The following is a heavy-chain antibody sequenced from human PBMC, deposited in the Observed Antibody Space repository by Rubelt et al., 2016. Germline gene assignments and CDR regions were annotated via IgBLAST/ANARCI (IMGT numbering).Heavy chain of an antibody. CDR2: IYFTGTT. CDR1: GGSISSYY. V-gene: IGHV4-59*01. D-gene: IGHD2-8*02. CDR3: ARSTAHSDFDY. Sequence: QLQLQESGSGLVKPSQTLSLTCAVPGGSISSYYWSWVRQPPGKGLEWIGYIYFTGTTNYNPSLKSRVAMSVATSENQFTLKLSSVTAADTAVYYCARSTAHSDFDYWGQGTLVTVSS. J-gene: IGHJ4*02.